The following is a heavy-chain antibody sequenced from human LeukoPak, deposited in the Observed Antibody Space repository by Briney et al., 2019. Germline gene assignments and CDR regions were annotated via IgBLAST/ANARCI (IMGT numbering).Heavy chain of an antibody. V-gene: IGHV1-8*01. CDR3: ARGGVSHPLRYFDWSTANYYYYGMDV. CDR1: GYTFTSYD. CDR2: MNPNSGNT. J-gene: IGHJ6*02. Sequence: ASVKVSCKASGYTFTSYDINWVRQATGQGLEWMAWMNPNSGNTGYAQKFQGRVTMTRNTSISTAYMELSSLRSEDTAVYYCARGGVSHPLRYFDWSTANYYYYGMDVWGQGTTVTVSS. D-gene: IGHD3-9*01.